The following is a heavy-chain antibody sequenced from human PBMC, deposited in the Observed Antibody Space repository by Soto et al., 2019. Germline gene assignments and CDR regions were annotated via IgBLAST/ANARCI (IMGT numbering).Heavy chain of an antibody. D-gene: IGHD1-1*01. CDR2: INPNSGGT. J-gene: IGHJ6*02. Sequence: ASVKVSCKASGYTFTGYYMYWVRQAPGQGLEWMGWINPNSGGTNYAQKFQGRVTMTRDTSISTAYMELSRLRSDDTAVYYCACAQRYEAQDYYAMAVWGQGTSVTVSS. CDR3: ACAQRYEAQDYYAMAV. V-gene: IGHV1-2*02. CDR1: GYTFTGYY.